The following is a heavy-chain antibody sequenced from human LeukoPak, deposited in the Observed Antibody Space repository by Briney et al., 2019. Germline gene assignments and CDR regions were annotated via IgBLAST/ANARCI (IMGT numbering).Heavy chain of an antibody. J-gene: IGHJ6*02. CDR2: IYSGGST. V-gene: IGHV3-53*01. CDR3: ATMTTVIMGGYYYGMDV. D-gene: IGHD4-17*01. CDR1: GFTVSSNY. Sequence: PGGSLRLSCAASGFTVSSNYMSWVRQAPGKGLEWVSVIYSGGSTYYADSVKGRFTISRDNSKNTLYLQMNSLRAEDTAVYYCATMTTVIMGGYYYGMDVWGQGTTVTVSS.